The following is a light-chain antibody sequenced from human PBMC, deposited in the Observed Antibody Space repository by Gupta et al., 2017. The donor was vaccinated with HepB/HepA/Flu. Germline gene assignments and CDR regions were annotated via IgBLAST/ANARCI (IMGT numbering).Light chain of an antibody. CDR2: DAS. J-gene: IGKJ1*01. V-gene: IGKV3-11*01. Sequence: EIVLTQSPATLSLSPGERATLSCRASQSVSSYLAWYQQKPGQAPRLLIYDASNRATGIPARFSGSGSGTEFTLTISSREPEDFAVYYCQHRSNCPCTFGQGTKVEIK. CDR1: QSVSSY. CDR3: QHRSNCPCT.